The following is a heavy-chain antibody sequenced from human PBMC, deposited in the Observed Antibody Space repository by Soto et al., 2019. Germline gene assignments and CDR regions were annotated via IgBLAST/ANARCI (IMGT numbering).Heavy chain of an antibody. CDR2: ISSSSSYI. J-gene: IGHJ6*02. D-gene: IGHD1-7*01. Sequence: EVQLVESGGGLVKPGGSLRLSCAASGFTFSSYSMNWVRQAPGKGLEWVSSISSSSSYIYYADSVKGRFTISRDNAKNSLYLQMNSRRAEDTAVYYCASKTEYNRNYGGYYYYGMDGWGQGTTVTVSS. V-gene: IGHV3-21*01. CDR3: ASKTEYNRNYGGYYYYGMDG. CDR1: GFTFSSYS.